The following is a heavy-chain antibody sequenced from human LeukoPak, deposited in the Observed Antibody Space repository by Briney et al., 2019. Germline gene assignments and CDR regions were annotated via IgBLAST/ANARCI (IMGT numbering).Heavy chain of an antibody. CDR2: IRNKANSYTT. CDR1: GFTFSDHY. V-gene: IGHV3-72*01. CDR3: AREWDSGSYYLGYFDY. D-gene: IGHD1-26*01. Sequence: GGSLRPSCAASGFTFSDHYMDWVRQPPGKGLEWVGRIRNKANSYTTENAASVKGRFTISRDDSKNSLYLQMNSLRCEDTAVYYCAREWDSGSYYLGYFDYWGQGTLVTVSS. J-gene: IGHJ4*02.